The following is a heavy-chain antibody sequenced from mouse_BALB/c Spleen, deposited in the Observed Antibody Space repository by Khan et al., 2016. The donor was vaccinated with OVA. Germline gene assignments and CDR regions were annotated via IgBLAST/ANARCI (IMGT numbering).Heavy chain of an antibody. J-gene: IGHJ3*01. V-gene: IGHV1S136*01. CDR1: GYTFTNYV. CDR2: ISPNSDGS. Sequence: VQLKQSGPELVKPGASVKMSCKASGYTFTNYVMHWVKQKPRQGLEWIGYISPNSDGSKYNEKFRGKATLTSDKSSSTAYMELSSLTSEDSAVYYCVRSLFYYGSAYEGFAYWGQGTLVTVSA. D-gene: IGHD1-1*01. CDR3: VRSLFYYGSAYEGFAY.